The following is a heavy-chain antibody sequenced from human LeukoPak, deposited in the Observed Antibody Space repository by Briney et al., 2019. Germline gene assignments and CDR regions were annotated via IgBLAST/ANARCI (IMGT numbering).Heavy chain of an antibody. CDR1: GFTFSSYS. V-gene: IGHV3-21*01. CDR2: ISSSSSNI. CDR3: ASHEYSSGPDWFDP. J-gene: IGHJ5*02. D-gene: IGHD6-19*01. Sequence: GGSLRLSCAASGFTFSSYSMNWVRQAPGKGLEWVSSISSSSSNIYYTDSLKGRFTISRDNAKNSLYLQMNSLRAEDTAVYYCASHEYSSGPDWFDPWGQGTLVTVSS.